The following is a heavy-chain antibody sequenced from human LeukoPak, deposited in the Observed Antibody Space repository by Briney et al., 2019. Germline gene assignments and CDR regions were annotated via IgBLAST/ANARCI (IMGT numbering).Heavy chain of an antibody. CDR3: TRDIYYYDSSIPGY. CDR2: IRSKAYGGTT. J-gene: IGHJ4*02. CDR1: GXTFGDYA. Sequence: PGGSLRLSCTASGXTFGDYAMSWVRQAPGKGLESVGFIRSKAYGGTTEYAASVKGRFTISRDDSKSIAYLQMNSLKTEDTAVYYCTRDIYYYDSSIPGYWGQGTLVTVSS. V-gene: IGHV3-49*04. D-gene: IGHD3-22*01.